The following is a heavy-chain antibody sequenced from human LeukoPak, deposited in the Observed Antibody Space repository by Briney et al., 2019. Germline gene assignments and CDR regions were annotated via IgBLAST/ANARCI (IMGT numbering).Heavy chain of an antibody. CDR2: INPNTGAT. V-gene: IGHV1-2*02. CDR3: ARGYCSSTSCELDY. Sequence: ASVKVSCKASGYILTTYYLHWLRQAPGQGLQWMGSINPNTGATNYAQNFQGRVTMTRDTSISTAYMEVSRLRSDGTAVYYCARGYCSSTSCELDYWGQGTLATVSS. D-gene: IGHD2-2*01. CDR1: GYILTTYY. J-gene: IGHJ4*02.